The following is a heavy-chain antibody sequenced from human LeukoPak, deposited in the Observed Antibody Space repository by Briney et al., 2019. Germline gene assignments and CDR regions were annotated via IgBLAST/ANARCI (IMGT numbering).Heavy chain of an antibody. V-gene: IGHV3-48*03. CDR3: ARDLSRGYSYGPPGFDI. J-gene: IGHJ3*02. D-gene: IGHD5-18*01. Sequence: GGSLRLSCAASGFTFISYEMNWVRQAPGKGLEWVSYISSSGSTIYYADSVKGRFTISRDNAKNSLYLQMNSLRAEDTAVYYCARDLSRGYSYGPPGFDIWGQGTMVTVSS. CDR1: GFTFISYE. CDR2: ISSSGSTI.